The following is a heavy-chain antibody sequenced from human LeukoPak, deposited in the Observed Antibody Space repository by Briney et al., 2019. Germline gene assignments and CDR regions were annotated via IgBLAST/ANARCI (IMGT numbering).Heavy chain of an antibody. CDR2: INHSGST. Sequence: SETLSLTCAVYGGSFSGYYWSWIRQPPGKGLEWIGEINHSGSTNYNPSLKSRVTISVDTSKNQFSLKLSSVTAADTAVYYCASGVTYDSSCYYPPLNAFDIWGQGTMVTVSS. V-gene: IGHV4-34*01. CDR3: ASGVTYDSSCYYPPLNAFDI. CDR1: GGSFSGYY. J-gene: IGHJ3*02. D-gene: IGHD3-22*01.